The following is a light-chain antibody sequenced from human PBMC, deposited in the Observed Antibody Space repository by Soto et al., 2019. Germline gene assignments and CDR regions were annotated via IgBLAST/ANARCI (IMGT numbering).Light chain of an antibody. CDR2: GSS. CDR1: SSNIGAGYD. J-gene: IGLJ2*01. Sequence: QSVLTQPPSVSGAPGQRVTISCTGSSSNIGAGYDVQWYQQLPGAAPKLLIFGSSNRPSGVPDRFSGSRSGTSASLAITGLQAEDEADYFCQSYDISLSVSVIFGGGTKLTVL. CDR3: QSYDISLSVSVI. V-gene: IGLV1-40*01.